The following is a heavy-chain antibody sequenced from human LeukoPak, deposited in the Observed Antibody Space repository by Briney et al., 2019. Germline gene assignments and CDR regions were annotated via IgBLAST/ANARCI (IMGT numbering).Heavy chain of an antibody. CDR3: ATDIDYVWGSYRPPYFQH. J-gene: IGHJ1*01. CDR1: GDTFSSYA. Sequence: SVKVSCKASGDTFSSYAINWVRQAPGQGLEWMGRIIPILGIPNYAQKFQGRVTITADKSTSTAYMELSSLRSEDTAVYYCATDIDYVWGSYRPPYFQHWGQGTLVTVSS. CDR2: IIPILGIP. D-gene: IGHD3-16*02. V-gene: IGHV1-69*04.